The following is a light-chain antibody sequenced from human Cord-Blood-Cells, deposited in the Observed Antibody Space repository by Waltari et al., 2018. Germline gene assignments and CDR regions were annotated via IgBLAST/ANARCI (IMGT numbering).Light chain of an antibody. Sequence: DIVMTQSPDSLAVSLGERATINCKSSQSVLYSSNNKNYLAWYQQKPGQPPKLLIYWASTRESGVPDRFSGSGSCTDFTLTISSLQAEDVAVYYCQQYYSTFTFGPGTKVDIK. CDR2: WAS. CDR3: QQYYSTFT. J-gene: IGKJ3*01. CDR1: QSVLYSSNNKNY. V-gene: IGKV4-1*01.